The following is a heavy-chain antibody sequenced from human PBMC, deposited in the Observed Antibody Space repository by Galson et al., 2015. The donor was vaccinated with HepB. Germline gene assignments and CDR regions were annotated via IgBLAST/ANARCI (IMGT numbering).Heavy chain of an antibody. D-gene: IGHD3-3*01. CDR3: ARDRPRLWRGFSPFDL. CDR1: GYTFSNYG. Sequence: SVKVSCKASGYTFSNYGISWVRQAPGQGLEWVGWISAFNGNTDYAQKLQDRVTMTTDTSTNTAYMELRSLRSDDTAIYFCARDRPRLWRGFSPFDLWGQGSLVTVSS. CDR2: ISAFNGNT. V-gene: IGHV1-18*01. J-gene: IGHJ4*02.